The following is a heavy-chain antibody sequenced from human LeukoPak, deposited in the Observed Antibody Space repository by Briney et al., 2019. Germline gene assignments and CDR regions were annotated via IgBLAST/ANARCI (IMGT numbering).Heavy chain of an antibody. CDR1: GFTFTGYW. CDR3: AILTRRDGNNPFDY. Sequence: GGSLRLSCSASGFTFTGYWMNWVRQAPGKGPVWVAHINSDGSVTNYADSVKDRFTISSDNSKNTLSLQVHSLRAEDTAVYYCAILTRRDGNNPFDYWGQGTLVTVSS. D-gene: IGHD5-24*01. CDR2: INSDGSVT. J-gene: IGHJ4*02. V-gene: IGHV3-74*01.